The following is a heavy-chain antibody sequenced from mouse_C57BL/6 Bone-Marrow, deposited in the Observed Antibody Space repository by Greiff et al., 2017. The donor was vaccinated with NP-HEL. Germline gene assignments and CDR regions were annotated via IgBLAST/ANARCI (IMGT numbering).Heavy chain of an antibody. CDR2: IWSGGST. CDR3: ARKYDGYYLYAMDY. J-gene: IGHJ4*01. V-gene: IGHV2-2*01. CDR1: GFSLTSHG. Sequence: VQLQQSGPGLVQPSQSLSITCTVSGFSLTSHGVHWVRQSPGKGLEWLGVIWSGGSTDYNAAFISRLSISKDNSKSQVFFKMNSLQADDTAIYYCARKYDGYYLYAMDYWGQGTSVTVSS. D-gene: IGHD2-3*01.